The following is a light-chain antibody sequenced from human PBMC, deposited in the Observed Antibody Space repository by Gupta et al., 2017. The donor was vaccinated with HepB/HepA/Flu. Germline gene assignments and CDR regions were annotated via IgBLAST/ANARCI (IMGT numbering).Light chain of an antibody. V-gene: IGKV3-20*01. Sequence: EIVLTQSPGTLSLSPGERATLSCRASQSVSSNYLAWYQHKTGQAPRLLIYGASSRATGIPDRFSGSGSGTDFTLTISRREPDDFAVYYCQQYGNSPPYTFGQGTKLEIK. J-gene: IGKJ2*01. CDR1: QSVSSNY. CDR2: GAS. CDR3: QQYGNSPPYT.